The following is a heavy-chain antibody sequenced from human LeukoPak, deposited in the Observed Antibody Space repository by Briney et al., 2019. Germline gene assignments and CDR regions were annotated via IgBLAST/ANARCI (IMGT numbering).Heavy chain of an antibody. V-gene: IGHV4-30-4*07. CDR3: ARAGYYDSSGSRYYYMDV. CDR1: GGSISSGGYS. Sequence: RPSETLSLTCAVSGGSISSGGYSWSWIRQPPGKGLEWIGYIYYSGSTYYNPSLKSRVTISVDTSKNQFSLKLSSVSAADTAVYYCARAGYYDSSGSRYYYMDVWGKGTTVTISS. J-gene: IGHJ6*03. D-gene: IGHD3-22*01. CDR2: IYYSGST.